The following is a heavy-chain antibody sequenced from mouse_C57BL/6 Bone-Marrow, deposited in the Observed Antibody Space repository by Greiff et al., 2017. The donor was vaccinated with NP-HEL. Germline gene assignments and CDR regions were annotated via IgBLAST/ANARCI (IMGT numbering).Heavy chain of an antibody. V-gene: IGHV2-2*01. D-gene: IGHD6-1*01. CDR2: IWTGGST. Sequence: VKLMESGPGLVQPSPSLSITCTVSGFSLTSYGVHWVRQSPGKGLEWLGVIWTGGSTDYNAAFISSLSISTDNSKIQVFFKMNSLQADDTAIYYCAGKGNYYAMDYWGQGTSVTVSS. CDR3: AGKGNYYAMDY. J-gene: IGHJ4*01. CDR1: GFSLTSYG.